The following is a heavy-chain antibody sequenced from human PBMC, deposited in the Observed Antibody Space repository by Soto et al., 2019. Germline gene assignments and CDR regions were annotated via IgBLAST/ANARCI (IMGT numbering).Heavy chain of an antibody. Sequence: GASVKVSCKASGGTFSSYAISWVRQAPGQGLEWMGGIIPIFGTANYAQKFQGRVTITADESMSTAYMELSSLRSEDTAVYYCARAGYYYDSSGEDEYFQHWGQGTLVTVSS. J-gene: IGHJ1*01. V-gene: IGHV1-69*13. CDR3: ARAGYYYDSSGEDEYFQH. D-gene: IGHD3-22*01. CDR2: IIPIFGTA. CDR1: GGTFSSYA.